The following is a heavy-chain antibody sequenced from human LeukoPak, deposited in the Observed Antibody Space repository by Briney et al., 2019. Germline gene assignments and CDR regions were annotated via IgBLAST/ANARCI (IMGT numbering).Heavy chain of an antibody. J-gene: IGHJ4*02. CDR3: ARGYKMAPTGLVDY. CDR2: INPNSGGT. Sequence: ASVKVSCKASGYTFTGYYMHWVRQAPGQGIEWMGWINPNSGGTNYAQKFQGRVTMTRDTSISTAYMELSRLRSDDTAVYYCARGYKMAPTGLVDYWGQGTLVTVSS. V-gene: IGHV1-2*02. CDR1: GYTFTGYY. D-gene: IGHD5-24*01.